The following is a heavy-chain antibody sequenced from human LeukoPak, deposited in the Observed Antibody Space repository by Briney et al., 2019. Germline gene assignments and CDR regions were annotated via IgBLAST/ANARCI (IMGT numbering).Heavy chain of an antibody. D-gene: IGHD3-3*01. V-gene: IGHV4-4*07. CDR1: GGSISSYD. J-gene: IGHJ4*02. Sequence: PSETLSLTCNVSGGSISSYDWNWIRQSAGKGLEWIGRIYTNGNTDYNPSLKSRVTISIDTSKTQFSLILTSVTAADTAVYYCAREGSSVWSGLMGYLDYWGQGTLVTVSS. CDR2: IYTNGNT. CDR3: AREGSSVWSGLMGYLDY.